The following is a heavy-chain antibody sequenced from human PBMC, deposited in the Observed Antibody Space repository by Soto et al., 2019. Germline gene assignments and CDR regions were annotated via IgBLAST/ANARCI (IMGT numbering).Heavy chain of an antibody. CDR2: ISYDGILK. CDR1: GFTFSDFG. Sequence: GGSLRLSCAASGFTFSDFGMHWVRQAPGKGLEWVAIISYDGILKYYADSVKGRFTISRDTSKGAVYLQMNSLTPEDTAVYYCAKDFKVSGGHYGSLNYYYGMDVWGQGTTVTVS. V-gene: IGHV3-30*18. J-gene: IGHJ6*02. CDR3: AKDFKVSGGHYGSLNYYYGMDV. D-gene: IGHD3-10*01.